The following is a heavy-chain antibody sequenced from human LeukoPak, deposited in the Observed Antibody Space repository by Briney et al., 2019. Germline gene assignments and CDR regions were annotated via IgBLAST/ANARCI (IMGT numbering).Heavy chain of an antibody. J-gene: IGHJ4*02. D-gene: IGHD5-12*01. CDR3: TKNIGYSYGYLAN. V-gene: IGHV3-23*01. Sequence: GGSLRLSCVVSGFPLNLFAVTWVRQAPGKGLEWVSFISASASTTHYADSVKGRFTISKDIAKDTIYLQMNSLKVEDTAIYFCTKNIGYSYGYLANWGQGARVTVSS. CDR2: ISASASTT. CDR1: GFPLNLFA.